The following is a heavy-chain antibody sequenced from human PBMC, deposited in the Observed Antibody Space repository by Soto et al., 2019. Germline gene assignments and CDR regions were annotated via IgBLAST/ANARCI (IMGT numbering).Heavy chain of an antibody. CDR1: GFTFSSYA. D-gene: IGHD4-17*01. CDR2: ISYDGSNK. V-gene: IGHV3-30-3*01. Sequence: GGSLRLSCAASGFTFSSYAMHWVRQAPGKGLEWVAVISYDGSNKYYADSVKGRFTISRDNSKNTLYLQMNSLRAEDTAVYYCARVNGDYPKIDPWGQGTLVTVSS. CDR3: ARVNGDYPKIDP. J-gene: IGHJ5*02.